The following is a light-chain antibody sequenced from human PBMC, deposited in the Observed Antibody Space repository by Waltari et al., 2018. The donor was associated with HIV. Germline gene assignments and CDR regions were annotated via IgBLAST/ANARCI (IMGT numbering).Light chain of an antibody. J-gene: IGLJ1*01. Sequence: QSALTQPPSVSGSRGQSITISCTGTSSDVGGYNYVSWYQQHPGKAPKLMIYDVTNRPSGVSNRFSGSKSGNRASLTISGLQAEDEADYYCSSYTSNSRVFGTGTKVTVL. CDR2: DVT. V-gene: IGLV2-14*03. CDR3: SSYTSNSRV. CDR1: SSDVGGYNY.